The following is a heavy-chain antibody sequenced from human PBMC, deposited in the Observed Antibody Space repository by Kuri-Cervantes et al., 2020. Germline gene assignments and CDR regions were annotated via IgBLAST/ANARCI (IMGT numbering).Heavy chain of an antibody. CDR1: GFTFSSYG. Sequence: GESLKISCAASGFTFSSYGMHWVRQAPGKGLEWVAVIWYDGSNKYYADSVKGRFTISRDNAKNSLYLQMNSLRAEDTAVYYCARERWYYYDSSGYSFDYWGQGTLVTVSS. V-gene: IGHV3-33*01. CDR2: IWYDGSNK. J-gene: IGHJ4*02. D-gene: IGHD3-22*01. CDR3: ARERWYYYDSSGYSFDY.